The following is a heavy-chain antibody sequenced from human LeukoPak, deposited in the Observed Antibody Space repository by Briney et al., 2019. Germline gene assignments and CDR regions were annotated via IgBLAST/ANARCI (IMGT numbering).Heavy chain of an antibody. V-gene: IGHV4-31*03. CDR3: ARAMGYDNYGMDV. J-gene: IGHJ6*02. Sequence: SGTLSLTCTVSGGSISSGGYYWSWIRQHPGMGLEWIGYIYYSGSTYYNPSLKSRVTISVDTSKNQFSLKLSSVTAADTAVYYCARAMGYDNYGMDVWGQGTTVTVSS. D-gene: IGHD3-9*01. CDR2: IYYSGST. CDR1: GGSISSGGYY.